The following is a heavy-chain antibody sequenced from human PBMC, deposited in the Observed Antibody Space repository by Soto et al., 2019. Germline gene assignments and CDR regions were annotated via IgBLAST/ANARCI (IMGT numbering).Heavy chain of an antibody. CDR2: INHSGSV. D-gene: IGHD3-10*01. CDR1: AGSSHGYY. CDR3: AKGPQTGYYDSGTFYSSVP. Sequence: SETLSPTCAVSAGSSHGYYWSWVRQLPGKGLEWIGEINHSGSVTFNTTCKSRVSILLDSSKHQMSLQLSSVSAADTAIYYCAKGPQTGYYDSGTFYSSVPWGQGTRVTVSS. J-gene: IGHJ5*02. V-gene: IGHV4-34*01.